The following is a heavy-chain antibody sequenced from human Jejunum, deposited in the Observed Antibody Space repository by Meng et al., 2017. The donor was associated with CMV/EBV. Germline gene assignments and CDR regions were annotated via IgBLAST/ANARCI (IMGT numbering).Heavy chain of an antibody. J-gene: IGHJ4*02. CDR2: IYHSGST. Sequence: QGRLQERGPGLVKPSGTPSPTCAVSGGSISSSNWWSWVRQPPGKGLEWIGEIYHSGSTNYNPSLKSRVTISVDKSKNQFSLKLSSVTAADTAVYYCTSFPPPGKQWLVTDYWGQGTLVTVSS. V-gene: IGHV4-4*02. CDR3: TSFPPPGKQWLVTDY. CDR1: GGSISSSNW. D-gene: IGHD6-19*01.